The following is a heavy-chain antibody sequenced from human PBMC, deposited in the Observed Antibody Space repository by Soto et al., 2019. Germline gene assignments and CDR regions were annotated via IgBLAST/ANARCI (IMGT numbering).Heavy chain of an antibody. D-gene: IGHD6-19*01. CDR3: ARGGQWLETGYYYYYGMDV. J-gene: IGHJ6*02. CDR1: GDSVSSNSAA. V-gene: IGHV6-1*01. Sequence: SQTLSLTCAISGDSVSSNSAAWNWIRQSPSRGLEWLGRTYYRSKWYNDYAVSVKSRITINPDTSKNQFSLQLNSVTPEDTAVYYCARGGQWLETGYYYYYGMDVWGRGTTVTVSS. CDR2: TYYRSKWYN.